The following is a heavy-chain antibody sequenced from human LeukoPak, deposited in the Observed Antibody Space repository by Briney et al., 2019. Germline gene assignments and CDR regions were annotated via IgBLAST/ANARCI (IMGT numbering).Heavy chain of an antibody. Sequence: GGSLRLSCAASGFTFSSYGMHWVRQAPGKGLEWVAVISYDGSNEYYADSVKGRFTISRDNSKNTLYLQMNSLRAEDTAVYYCAKLGGSGLYLDYWGQGTLVTVSS. V-gene: IGHV3-30*18. CDR1: GFTFSSYG. CDR2: ISYDGSNE. D-gene: IGHD2-15*01. J-gene: IGHJ4*02. CDR3: AKLGGSGLYLDY.